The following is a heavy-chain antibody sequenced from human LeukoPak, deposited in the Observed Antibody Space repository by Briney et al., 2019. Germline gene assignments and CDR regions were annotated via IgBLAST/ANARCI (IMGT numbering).Heavy chain of an antibody. V-gene: IGHV4-59*01. CDR1: GGSISSYY. D-gene: IGHD6-13*01. Sequence: SETLSLTCTVSGGSISSYYWSWIRQPPGKGLEWIGYIYYSGSTNYNPSLKSRVTISVDTSKNQFSLKLSSVTAADTAVYCCARGGSSWHHWFDPWGQGTLVTVSS. J-gene: IGHJ5*02. CDR3: ARGGSSWHHWFDP. CDR2: IYYSGST.